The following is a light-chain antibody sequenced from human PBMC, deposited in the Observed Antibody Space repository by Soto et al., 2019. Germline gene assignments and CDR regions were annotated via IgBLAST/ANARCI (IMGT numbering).Light chain of an antibody. Sequence: QSVLTQPPSVSGAPGQRVTISCTGSSSNIGAGYDVHWYQQLPGTAPKLLIYGNSNRPSGVPDRLSGSKSGTSASLAITGLQAEDEADYYCQSYDSSLSGHVVFGGGTKLTVL. V-gene: IGLV1-40*01. CDR3: QSYDSSLSGHVV. J-gene: IGLJ2*01. CDR2: GNS. CDR1: SSNIGAGYD.